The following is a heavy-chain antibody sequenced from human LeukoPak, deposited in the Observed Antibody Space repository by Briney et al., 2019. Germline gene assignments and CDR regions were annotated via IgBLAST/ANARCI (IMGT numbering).Heavy chain of an antibody. CDR2: ISSSSSYI. CDR1: GFTFSSYS. Sequence: GGSLRLSCAASGFTFSSYSMNWVRQAPGKGLEWVSSISSSSSYIYYADSVKVRFTISRDNAKNSLYLQMNSLRAEDTAVYYCARAGRDDAFDIWGQGTMVTVSS. J-gene: IGHJ3*02. V-gene: IGHV3-21*01. CDR3: ARAGRDDAFDI. D-gene: IGHD3-10*01.